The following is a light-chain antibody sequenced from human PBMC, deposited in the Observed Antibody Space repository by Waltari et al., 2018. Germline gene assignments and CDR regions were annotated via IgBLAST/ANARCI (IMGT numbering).Light chain of an antibody. J-gene: IGLJ2*01. Sequence: QSALTQPASVSGSPGQSITISCPGTSSDIGRYTYVPWFQQHPGKAPKLMIYDVRNRPSGVSNRFSGSKSDYTASLTISGLQAEDEAVYFCNSFTSSNTVIFGGGTKLTV. CDR1: SSDIGRYTY. V-gene: IGLV2-14*03. CDR3: NSFTSSNTVI. CDR2: DVR.